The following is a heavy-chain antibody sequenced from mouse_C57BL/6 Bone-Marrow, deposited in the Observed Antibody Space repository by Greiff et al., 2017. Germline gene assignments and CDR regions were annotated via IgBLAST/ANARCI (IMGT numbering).Heavy chain of an antibody. V-gene: IGHV6-3*01. CDR3: TEISYYGSSSYYLDY. J-gene: IGHJ2*01. D-gene: IGHD1-1*01. CDR1: GFTFSNYW. Sequence: EVMLVESGGGLVQPGGSMKLSCVASGFTFSNYWMNWVRQSPEKGLEWVAQIRLKSDNYATHYAESVKGRFTISRDDSKSSVYLQMNNLRAEDTGMYYCTEISYYGSSSYYLDYWGQGTTLTVSS. CDR2: IRLKSDNYAT.